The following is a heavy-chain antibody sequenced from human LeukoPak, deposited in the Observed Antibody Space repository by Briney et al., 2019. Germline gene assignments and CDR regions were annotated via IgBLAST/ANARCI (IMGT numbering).Heavy chain of an antibody. D-gene: IGHD3-16*01. Sequence: GGSLRLSCAASGFTFSSYGMHWVRQAPGKGLEWVAVIWYDGSNKYYADSVKGRFTISRDNSKNTLYLQMNSLRAEDTAVYYCARDYLLPRGTNYYYGMDVWGQGTTVTVS. V-gene: IGHV3-33*01. CDR3: ARDYLLPRGTNYYYGMDV. J-gene: IGHJ6*02. CDR2: IWYDGSNK. CDR1: GFTFSSYG.